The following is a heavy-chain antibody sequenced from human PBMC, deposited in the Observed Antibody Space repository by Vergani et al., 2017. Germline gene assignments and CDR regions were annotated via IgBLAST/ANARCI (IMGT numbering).Heavy chain of an antibody. CDR3: AKDMELIRGCGLAY. V-gene: IGHV3-23*01. D-gene: IGHD1-7*01. J-gene: IGHJ4*02. Sequence: EVQLLESGGGLVQPGGSLRLSCAASGFTFSSYAMSWVRQAPGKGLEWVSAISGSGGSTYYADSVKGRFTISRDNSKNTLYLQMNSLRADDTAVYYCAKDMELIRGCGLAYWGQGTLVTVSS. CDR1: GFTFSSYA. CDR2: ISGSGGST.